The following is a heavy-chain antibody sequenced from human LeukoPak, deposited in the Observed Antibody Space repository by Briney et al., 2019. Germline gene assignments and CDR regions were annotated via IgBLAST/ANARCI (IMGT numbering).Heavy chain of an antibody. CDR3: AKSIRFLEWLFPNDAFDI. CDR1: GFTFSNAW. CDR2: ISGSGGST. J-gene: IGHJ3*02. Sequence: GGSLRLSCAASGFTFSNAWMSWVRQAPGKGLEWVSAISGSGGSTYYADSVKGRFTISRDNSKNTLYLQMNSLRAEDTAVYYCAKSIRFLEWLFPNDAFDIWGQGTMVTVSS. D-gene: IGHD3-3*01. V-gene: IGHV3-23*01.